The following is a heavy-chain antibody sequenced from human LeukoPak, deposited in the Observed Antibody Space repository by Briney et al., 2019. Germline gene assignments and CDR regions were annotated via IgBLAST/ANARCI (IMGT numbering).Heavy chain of an antibody. CDR1: GYTFTSYD. CDR2: MNPNSGNT. CDR3: ARRSITMVRGVDVYYYYYMDV. J-gene: IGHJ6*03. Sequence: ASVKVSCKASGYTFTSYDINWVRQATGQGLEWMGWMNPNSGNTGYAQKFQGRVTITRNTSISTAYMELSSLRSEDTAVYYCARRSITMVRGVDVYYYYYMDVWGKGTTVTVSS. D-gene: IGHD3-10*01. V-gene: IGHV1-8*03.